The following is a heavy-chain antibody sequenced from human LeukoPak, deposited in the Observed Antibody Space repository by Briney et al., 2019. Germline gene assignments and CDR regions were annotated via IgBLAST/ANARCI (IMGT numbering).Heavy chain of an antibody. CDR2: INHSGST. CDR1: GGSFSGYY. D-gene: IGHD3-16*02. CDR3: ARQDYVWGSYRYRPFDY. V-gene: IGHV4-34*01. J-gene: IGHJ4*02. Sequence: PSETLSLTCAVYGGSFSGYYWSWIRNPQGKGLEWIGEINHSGSTNYNPSLKSRVTISVDTSKNQFSLKLSSVTAADTAVYYCARQDYVWGSYRYRPFDYWGQGTLVTVSS.